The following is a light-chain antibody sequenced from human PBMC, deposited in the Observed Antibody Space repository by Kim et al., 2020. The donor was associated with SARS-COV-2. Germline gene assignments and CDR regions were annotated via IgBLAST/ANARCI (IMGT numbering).Light chain of an antibody. V-gene: IGKV3-15*01. CDR1: QKFCTK. J-gene: IGKJ4*01. CDR3: QQYYNWRPLT. CDR2: CAS. Sequence: SPGESATLSCRASQKFCTKFALYQRKAGQAPRILIYCASHRGNGIPGRFSGSGSGTEFTLTIRSLQSEDFAIYFCQQYYNWRPLTFGGGTKVDIK.